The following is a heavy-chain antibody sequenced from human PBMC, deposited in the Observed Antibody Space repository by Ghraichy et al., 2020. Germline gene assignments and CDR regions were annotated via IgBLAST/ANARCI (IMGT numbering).Heavy chain of an antibody. CDR2: ISSSGSNT. Sequence: GGSLRLSCAASGFSFSDYAMNWVRQAPGKGLEWVSTISSSGSNTYYADSVKGRFTISRDNSRNTIYLQMNSVRAEDTAVYYCAKDQRWGPPSWFDPWGQGTLVSVSS. D-gene: IGHD1-26*01. V-gene: IGHV3-23*01. CDR1: GFSFSDYA. CDR3: AKDQRWGPPSWFDP. J-gene: IGHJ5*02.